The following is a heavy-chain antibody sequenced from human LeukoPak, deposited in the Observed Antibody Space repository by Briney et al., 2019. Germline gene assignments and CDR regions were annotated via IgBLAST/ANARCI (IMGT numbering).Heavy chain of an antibody. D-gene: IGHD2-21*02. CDR1: GGSIGGYY. J-gene: IGHJ4*02. CDR3: ARFRDSGGGCYFLDY. V-gene: IGHV4-59*01. Sequence: PSETLSRTCTVSGGSIGGYYWSWIRQPPGRGLEWIGNIYYSGSPNYSPSLKSRVAISVDTSKNQFSLNLSSMTAADTAVYYCARFRDSGGGCYFLDYWGQGTLVTVSS. CDR2: IYYSGSP.